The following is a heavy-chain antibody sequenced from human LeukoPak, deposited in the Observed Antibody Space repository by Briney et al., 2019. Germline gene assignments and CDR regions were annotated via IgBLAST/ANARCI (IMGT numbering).Heavy chain of an antibody. Sequence: SETLSLTCTVSGGSISSYYWSWIRQPPGKGLEWIGYINYSGSTNYNPSLKSRVTISVDTSKNQFSLKLSSVTAADTAVYYCAREDYGRWFDPWGQGTLVTVSS. CDR3: AREDYGRWFDP. J-gene: IGHJ5*02. D-gene: IGHD4-17*01. CDR1: GGSISSYY. CDR2: INYSGST. V-gene: IGHV4-59*01.